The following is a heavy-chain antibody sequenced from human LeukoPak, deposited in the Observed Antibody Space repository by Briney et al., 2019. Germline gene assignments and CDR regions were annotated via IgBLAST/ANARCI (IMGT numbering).Heavy chain of an antibody. J-gene: IGHJ4*02. CDR1: GFTVSSNY. V-gene: IGHV3-66*01. Sequence: GGSLRLSCAASGFTVSSNYMSWVRQAPGKGLEWVSVIYSGGSTYYADSVKGRFTISRDNSKNTLYLQMNSLRAEDTAVYYCARETKHFTGYSSGWYYFDYWGQGTLVTVSS. CDR2: IYSGGST. CDR3: ARETKHFTGYSSGWYYFDY. D-gene: IGHD6-19*01.